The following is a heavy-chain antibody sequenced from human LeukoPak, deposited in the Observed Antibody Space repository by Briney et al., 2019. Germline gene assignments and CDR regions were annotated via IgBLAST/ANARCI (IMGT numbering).Heavy chain of an antibody. Sequence: GSLRLSCAVSGFTFTTYWLGWVRQPPGKGLEWIGNIFYSGSTYYGPSLKSRLTISLDTSRNQFSLKLNSVTAADTAVYYCAKSNGYGLIDIWGQGTMVTVSS. CDR3: AKSNGYGLIDI. D-gene: IGHD3-10*01. CDR1: GFTFTTYW. CDR2: IFYSGST. V-gene: IGHV4-59*12. J-gene: IGHJ3*02.